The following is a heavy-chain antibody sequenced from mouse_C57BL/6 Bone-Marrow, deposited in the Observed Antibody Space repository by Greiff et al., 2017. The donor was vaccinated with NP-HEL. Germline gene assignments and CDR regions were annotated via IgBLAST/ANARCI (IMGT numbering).Heavy chain of an antibody. CDR3: ASPHYYGSSYGYWYFDV. CDR2: IDPSDSYT. J-gene: IGHJ1*03. CDR1: GYTFTSYW. D-gene: IGHD1-1*01. V-gene: IGHV1-59*01. Sequence: VKLVESGAELVRPGTSVKLSCKASGYTFTSYWMHWVKQRPGQGLEWFGVIDPSDSYTNYNQKFKGKATLTVDTSSSTAYMQLSSLTSEDSAVYYCASPHYYGSSYGYWYFDVWGTGTTVTVSS.